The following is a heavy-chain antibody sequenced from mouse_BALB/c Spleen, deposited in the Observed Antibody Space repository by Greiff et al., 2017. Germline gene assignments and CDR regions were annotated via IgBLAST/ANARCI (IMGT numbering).Heavy chain of an antibody. Sequence: EVQLQQSGAELVRSGASVKLSCTASGFNIKDYYMHWVKQRPEQGLEWIGWIDPENGDTEYAPKFQGKATMTADTSSNTAYLQLSSLTSEDTAVYYCNAPYYYGSSYRAMDYWGQGTSVTVSS. D-gene: IGHD1-1*01. CDR3: NAPYYYGSSYRAMDY. V-gene: IGHV14-4*02. CDR2: IDPENGDT. J-gene: IGHJ4*01. CDR1: GFNIKDYY.